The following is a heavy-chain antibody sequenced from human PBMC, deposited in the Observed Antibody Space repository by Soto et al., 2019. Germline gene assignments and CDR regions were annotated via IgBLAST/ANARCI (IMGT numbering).Heavy chain of an antibody. D-gene: IGHD2-2*01. CDR1: GYTCTNYW. Sequence: GEPLKNSSKGSGYTCTNYWIGWVSKKPGKRLKKMRIIYPGASDTTYSPSFQGQVTISADKSISTAYLQWSSLKASDTAIFFCARPGYCIRTDCSVLDYWGQGTQVTVSS. CDR2: IYPGASDT. J-gene: IGHJ4*02. V-gene: IGHV5-51*01. CDR3: ARPGYCIRTDCSVLDY.